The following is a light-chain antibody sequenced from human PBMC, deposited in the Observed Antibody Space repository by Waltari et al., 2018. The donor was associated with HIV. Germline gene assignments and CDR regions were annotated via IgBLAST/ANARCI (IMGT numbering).Light chain of an antibody. CDR1: SSDVGAYNY. J-gene: IGLJ2*01. Sequence: QSALTQPASVSGSPGQSITISCTGTSSDVGAYNYVSWYQQHPGKAPKLMIYEVSNRPSGVSKRFSGSKSGDTASLTISGLQAEDEADYYCSSYTSSRIVVFGGGTKLTVL. CDR3: SSYTSSRIVV. V-gene: IGLV2-14*01. CDR2: EVS.